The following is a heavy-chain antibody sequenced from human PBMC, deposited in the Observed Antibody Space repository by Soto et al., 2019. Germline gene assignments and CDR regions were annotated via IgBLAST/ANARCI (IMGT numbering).Heavy chain of an antibody. D-gene: IGHD4-17*01. CDR3: ARVAEVGTVTKRYSYSMDV. Sequence: QVQLVQSGAEVKKPGSSVKVSSKASEDTFSNHTISWVRQAPGQGLEWMGRLIPILGIANYALKFQGRVRIIADTSTRTAYMLQLRMRAEDTAGYYFARVAEVGTVTKRYSYSMDVWGKGTRVTV. CDR2: LIPILGIA. J-gene: IGHJ6*03. V-gene: IGHV1-69*02. CDR1: EDTFSNHT.